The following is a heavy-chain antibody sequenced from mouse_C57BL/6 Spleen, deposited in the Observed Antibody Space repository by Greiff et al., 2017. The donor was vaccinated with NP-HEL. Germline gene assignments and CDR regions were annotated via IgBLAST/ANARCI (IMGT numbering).Heavy chain of an antibody. Sequence: VQLQQSGAELVMPGASVKLSCKASGYTFTSYWMHWVKQRPGQGLEWIGEIDPSDSYTNYNQKFKGKSTLTVDKSSSTAYMQLSSLTSEDSAVYYCGRRWDYEAAMDYWGQGTSVTVSS. CDR1: GYTFTSYW. D-gene: IGHD2-4*01. CDR3: GRRWDYEAAMDY. V-gene: IGHV1-69*01. CDR2: IDPSDSYT. J-gene: IGHJ4*01.